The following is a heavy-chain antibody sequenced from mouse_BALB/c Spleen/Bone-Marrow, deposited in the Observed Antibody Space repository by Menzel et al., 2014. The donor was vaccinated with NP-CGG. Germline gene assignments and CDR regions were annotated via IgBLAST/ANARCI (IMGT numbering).Heavy chain of an antibody. J-gene: IGHJ3*01. Sequence: EVHLEESGGGLVQPGVSLKLSCAASGFDFRRYWMSWVRQAPGKGLEWIGEINPDSSTINYTPSLKDKFIISRDNAKNTLYLQMSKVRSEDTALNYCARLGFFCRFAYWGQGTLVTASA. CDR3: ARLGFFCRFAY. CDR2: INPDSSTI. V-gene: IGHV4-1*02. CDR1: GFDFRRYW. D-gene: IGHD6-1*01.